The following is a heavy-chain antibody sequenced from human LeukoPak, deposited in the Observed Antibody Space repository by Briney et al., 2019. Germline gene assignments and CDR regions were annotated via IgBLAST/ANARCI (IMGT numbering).Heavy chain of an antibody. J-gene: IGHJ4*02. CDR2: IYPGDSDT. CDR1: GYSFANYW. CDR3: ARQVGVTAPGY. D-gene: IGHD1-26*01. Sequence: GESLKISCKGSGYSFANYWIGWVSQMPGKGLEWMGIIYPGDSDTRYSPSFQGQVTISADKSINTAYLQWSSLKASDSAMYYCARQVGVTAPGYWGQGTLVTVSS. V-gene: IGHV5-51*01.